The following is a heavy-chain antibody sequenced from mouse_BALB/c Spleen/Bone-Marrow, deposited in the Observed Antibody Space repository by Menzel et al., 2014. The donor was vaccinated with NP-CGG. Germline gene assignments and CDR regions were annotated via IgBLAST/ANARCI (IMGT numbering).Heavy chain of an antibody. CDR1: GFTFSSFG. V-gene: IGHV5-17*02. CDR3: ARSPWFAY. CDR2: ISSGSSTI. J-gene: IGHJ3*01. Sequence: EVKLVESGRGLVQPGGSRKLSCAASGFTFSSFGMHWVRQAPEKGLEWVAYISSGSSTIYYAYTVKGRFTISRDNPKSTLFLQMTSLRSEDTAMYYCARSPWFAYWGQGTLVTVSA.